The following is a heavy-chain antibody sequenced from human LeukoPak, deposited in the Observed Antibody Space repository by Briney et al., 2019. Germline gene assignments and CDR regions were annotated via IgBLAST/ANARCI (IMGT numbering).Heavy chain of an antibody. CDR3: AKGRLQQQLVRDFYY. D-gene: IGHD6-13*01. J-gene: IGHJ4*02. CDR1: GFTFSSLA. Sequence: GGSLRLSCAAFGFTFSSLAMSWVRQAPGKGLEWVSAIISTHGITYYADSVKGWFTISRDNPKNTLYLQMNSMRAEYTAVYYCAKGRLQQQLVRDFYYWGQGTLVSVSS. V-gene: IGHV3-23*01. CDR2: IISTHGIT.